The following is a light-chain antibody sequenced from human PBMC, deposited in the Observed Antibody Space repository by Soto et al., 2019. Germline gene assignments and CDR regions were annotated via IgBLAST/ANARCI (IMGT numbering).Light chain of an antibody. CDR1: QSITNNY. CDR3: QQYNNWPIT. CDR2: GAS. V-gene: IGKV3D-20*02. J-gene: IGKJ5*01. Sequence: EIVFTQSPATLSLSPGERATLSCRASQSITNNYLAWYQKKPGQAPRLVIYGASSRATGIPDRFSASGSGTDFNLTISSLQSEDFEVYECQQYNNWPITFGQGTRLEIK.